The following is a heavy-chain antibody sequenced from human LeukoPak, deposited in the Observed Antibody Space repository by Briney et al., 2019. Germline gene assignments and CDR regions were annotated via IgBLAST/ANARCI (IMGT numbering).Heavy chain of an antibody. CDR1: GFSFDRYS. CDR3: ARDHPKYYYDSTAWAFDI. V-gene: IGHV3-21*01. J-gene: IGHJ3*02. CDR2: ISRGGTNI. Sequence: GGSLRLSCAASGFSFDRYSMYWVRQAPGKGLEWVASISRGGTNIYYADSVKGRFVISRDDSNNSLILQMNSLTAEDSAVYYCARDHPKYYYDSTAWAFDIWGQGTMVTVSS. D-gene: IGHD3-22*01.